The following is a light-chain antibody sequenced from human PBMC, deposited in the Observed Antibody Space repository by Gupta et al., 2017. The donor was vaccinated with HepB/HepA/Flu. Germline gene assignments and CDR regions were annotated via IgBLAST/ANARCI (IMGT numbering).Light chain of an antibody. CDR2: SAS. J-gene: IGKJ4*01. CDR1: QGLDYW. CDR3: QQANSFPIT. Sequence: DIQMTQSPPSVSASVGDTVTISCRASQGLDYWLAWYQQKPGKAPNLLIYSASTLQSGVPSRFSGSGSGTDFTPTITSLQPEDFATYYCQQANSFPITFGGGTKVEIK. V-gene: IGKV1-12*01.